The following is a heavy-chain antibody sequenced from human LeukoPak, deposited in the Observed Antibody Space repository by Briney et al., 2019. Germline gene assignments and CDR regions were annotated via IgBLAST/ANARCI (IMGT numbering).Heavy chain of an antibody. CDR1: GFTFSNHG. V-gene: IGHV3-21*01. Sequence: GGSLRLSCAASGFTFSNHGMNWVRQAPGKGLEWVSGISPSGDITYYADSVKGRFTISRDNAKNSLYLQMNSLRAEDTAVYYCARVGLGATSFDYWGQGTLVTVSS. D-gene: IGHD1-26*01. CDR3: ARVGLGATSFDY. CDR2: ISPSGDIT. J-gene: IGHJ4*02.